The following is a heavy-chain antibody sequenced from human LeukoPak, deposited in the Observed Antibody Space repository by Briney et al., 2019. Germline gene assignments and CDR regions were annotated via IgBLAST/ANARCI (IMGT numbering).Heavy chain of an antibody. D-gene: IGHD3-3*01. CDR2: IYHSGST. V-gene: IGHV4-4*02. Sequence: SETLSLTCAVSGGSISSSNWWSWVRQPPGKGLEWIGEIYHSGSTNYNPSLKSRVTISVDKSKNQFSLKLSSVTAADTAVYYCARPGTEYDFWSGYPYYFDYWGQGTLVTVS. J-gene: IGHJ4*02. CDR3: ARPGTEYDFWSGYPYYFDY. CDR1: GGSISSSNW.